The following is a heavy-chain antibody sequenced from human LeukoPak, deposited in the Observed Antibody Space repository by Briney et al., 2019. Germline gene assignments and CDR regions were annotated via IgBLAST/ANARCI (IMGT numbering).Heavy chain of an antibody. CDR2: MNPNSGNT. CDR1: GYTFTSYD. V-gene: IGHV1-8*01. D-gene: IGHD2-15*01. CDR3: ARGDIVVEVAQRRYYYYYGMDV. J-gene: IGHJ6*02. Sequence: ASVKVSCKASGYTFTSYDINWVRQATGQGLEWMGWMNPNSGNTGYAQKFQGRVTMTRNTSISTAYMELSSLRSEDTAVYYCARGDIVVEVAQRRYYYYYGMDVWGQGTTVTVSS.